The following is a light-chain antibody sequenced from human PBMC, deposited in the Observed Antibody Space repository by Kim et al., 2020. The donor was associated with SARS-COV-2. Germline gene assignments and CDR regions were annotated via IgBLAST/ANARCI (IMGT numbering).Light chain of an antibody. V-gene: IGKV1-5*03. J-gene: IGKJ4*01. CDR2: QAS. Sequence: ASVGDRVTITCRASQSISSDLAWYQQKPGKVPKFLIYQASSLKSGVPSRFSGSGSGTEFTLTISSLQPDDSATYYCEQYSTYPLTFGGGTKVDIK. CDR3: EQYSTYPLT. CDR1: QSISSD.